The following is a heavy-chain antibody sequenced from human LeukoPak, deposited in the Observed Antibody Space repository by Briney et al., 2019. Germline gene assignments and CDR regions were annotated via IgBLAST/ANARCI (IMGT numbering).Heavy chain of an antibody. V-gene: IGHV1-69*13. CDR3: ARDLAYYYDSSGYSPQGNWFDP. CDR1: GGTFSSYA. Sequence: ASVKVSCKASGGTFSSYAISWVRPAPGQGLEWMGGIIPIFGTANYAQKFQGRVTITADESTSTAYMELSSLRSEDTAVYYCARDLAYYYDSSGYSPQGNWFDPWGQGTLVTVSS. J-gene: IGHJ5*02. D-gene: IGHD3-22*01. CDR2: IIPIFGTA.